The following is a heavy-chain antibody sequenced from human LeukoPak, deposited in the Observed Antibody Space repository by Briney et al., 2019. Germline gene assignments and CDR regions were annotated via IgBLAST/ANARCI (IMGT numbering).Heavy chain of an antibody. CDR1: GYTFTGYY. CDR3: ARVGDLGVTTYYYYYMDV. CDR2: INPNSGGT. Sequence: ASVKVSCKASGYTFTGYYMHWVRQAPGQGLEWMGWINPNSGGTNYAQKFQGRVTMTRDTSISTAYMELSRLRSDDTAVYYCARVGDLGVTTYYYYYMDVWGKGTTVTVSS. V-gene: IGHV1-2*02. J-gene: IGHJ6*03. D-gene: IGHD4-17*01.